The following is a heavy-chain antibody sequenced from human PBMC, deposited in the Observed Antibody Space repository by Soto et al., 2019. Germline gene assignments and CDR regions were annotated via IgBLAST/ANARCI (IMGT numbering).Heavy chain of an antibody. D-gene: IGHD2-8*02. V-gene: IGHV4-30-2*01. Sequence: SETLSLTCIVTRASVNSGGYSWTWIRQPPGKALEWIGFIFDTEATYYNPALKGRVTISVERSKNQFSLRLTSVTAADTAVYYCARERRYCTGGTCSDGLDVWGQGTTVT. CDR1: RASVNSGGYS. CDR2: IFDTEAT. J-gene: IGHJ6*02. CDR3: ARERRYCTGGTCSDGLDV.